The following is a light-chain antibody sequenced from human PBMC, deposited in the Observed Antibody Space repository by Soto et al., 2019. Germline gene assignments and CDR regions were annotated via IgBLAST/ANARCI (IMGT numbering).Light chain of an antibody. CDR1: QSGSSN. Sequence: EMVMTQSPATLSVSPGERATLSCRASQSGSSNLAWYQQKPGQAPRLLFYGASTRATGIPARFSCSVSGAEFTLTISGLQSADFAVYYCLQYNKWQYTFGQGTNLEIK. CDR3: LQYNKWQYT. J-gene: IGKJ2*01. CDR2: GAS. V-gene: IGKV3-15*01.